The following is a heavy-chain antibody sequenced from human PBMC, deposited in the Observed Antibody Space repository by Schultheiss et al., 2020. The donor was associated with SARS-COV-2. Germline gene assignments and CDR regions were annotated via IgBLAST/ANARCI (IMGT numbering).Heavy chain of an antibody. CDR2: IYYTGTT. D-gene: IGHD1-26*01. Sequence: SETLSLTCTVSGGSISSSNYFWSWIRQHPGKGLEWIGYIYYTGTTYYSPSLKSRLTISVDTSKNQFSLKLSSVTAADTAVYYCARDQGAGYFDYWGQGTLVTVSS. J-gene: IGHJ4*02. CDR1: GGSISSSNYF. V-gene: IGHV4-31*03. CDR3: ARDQGAGYFDY.